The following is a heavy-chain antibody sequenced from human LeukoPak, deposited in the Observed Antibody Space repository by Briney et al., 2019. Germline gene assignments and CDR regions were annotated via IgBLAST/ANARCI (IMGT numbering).Heavy chain of an antibody. D-gene: IGHD4-17*01. J-gene: IGHJ4*02. CDR3: ARDGDYGVYAYDY. Sequence: GGSLRLSCAASGFTFSGYWMTWVRQAPGKGLEWVANIKQDGSEKYYVDSVKGRFTISRDNAKNSLYLQMNSLRAEDTAVYYCARDGDYGVYAYDYWGQGTLVTVSS. V-gene: IGHV3-7*01. CDR1: GFTFSGYW. CDR2: IKQDGSEK.